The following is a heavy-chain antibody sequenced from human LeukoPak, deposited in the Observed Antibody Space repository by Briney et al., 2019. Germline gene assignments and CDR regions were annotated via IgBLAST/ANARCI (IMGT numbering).Heavy chain of an antibody. Sequence: GGSLRLSCAASGFTFSSYSMNWVRQAPGKGLEWVSYISSSSSTIYYADSVKGRFTISRDNAKNSLYLQMNSLGAEDTAVYYCARYPFVVVPAANFWYFDLWGRGTLVTVSS. CDR3: ARYPFVVVPAANFWYFDL. J-gene: IGHJ2*01. CDR1: GFTFSSYS. V-gene: IGHV3-48*04. D-gene: IGHD2-2*01. CDR2: ISSSSSTI.